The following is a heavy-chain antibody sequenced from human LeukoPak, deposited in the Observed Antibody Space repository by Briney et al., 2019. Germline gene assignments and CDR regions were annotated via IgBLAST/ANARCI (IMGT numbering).Heavy chain of an antibody. CDR2: INHSGST. D-gene: IGHD2-15*01. Sequence: SETLSLTCAVYGGSFSGYYWSWIRQPPGKGLEWIGEINHSGSTNYNPSLKSRVTISVDTSKNQFSLKLSSVTAADTAVYYCARGHNCSSLYYYYMDVWGKGTTVTVSS. V-gene: IGHV4-34*01. CDR1: GGSFSGYY. J-gene: IGHJ6*03. CDR3: ARGHNCSSLYYYYMDV.